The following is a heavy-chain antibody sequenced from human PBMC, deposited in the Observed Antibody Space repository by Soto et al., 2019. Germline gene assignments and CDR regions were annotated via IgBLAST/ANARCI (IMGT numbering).Heavy chain of an antibody. V-gene: IGHV1-18*01. CDR3: ARGPDPTYFDY. CDR2: INVYNGKT. J-gene: IGHJ4*02. CDR1: GYTFTNYG. Sequence: QVQLVQSGGEVAKPGASVKVSCKASGYTFTNYGINWVRQAPGLGLEWMGWINVYNGKTNYAQKFQARVTMTTDTSTNSVYIELRRLRSDDTAVYYCARGPDPTYFDYWGQGTLVIVSS.